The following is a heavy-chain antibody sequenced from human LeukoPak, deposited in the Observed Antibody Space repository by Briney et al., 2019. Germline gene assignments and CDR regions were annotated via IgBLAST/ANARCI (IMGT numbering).Heavy chain of an antibody. CDR3: ARSPHILTGEKFEY. Sequence: ASVKVSCKASGYTFTGYYMHWVRQAPGQGLEWMGWINPNSGDTNYAQKFQGRVTMTRDTSISTAYMEVIRLRSDDTAVYYCARSPHILTGEKFEYWGQGTRVTVSS. D-gene: IGHD3-9*01. CDR1: GYTFTGYY. V-gene: IGHV1-2*02. J-gene: IGHJ4*02. CDR2: INPNSGDT.